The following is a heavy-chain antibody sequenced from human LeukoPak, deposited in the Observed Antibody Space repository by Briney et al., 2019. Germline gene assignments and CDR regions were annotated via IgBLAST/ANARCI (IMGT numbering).Heavy chain of an antibody. CDR3: ARDRGSGWYGGAFDI. CDR2: IYSGGST. CDR1: GFTFSSYA. Sequence: PGGSLRLSCAASGFTFSSYAMSWVRQAPGKGLEWVSVIYSGGSTYYADSVKGRFTISRDNSKNTLYLQMNSLRAEDTAVYYCARDRGSGWYGGAFDIWGQGTMVTVSS. V-gene: IGHV3-66*01. J-gene: IGHJ3*02. D-gene: IGHD6-19*01.